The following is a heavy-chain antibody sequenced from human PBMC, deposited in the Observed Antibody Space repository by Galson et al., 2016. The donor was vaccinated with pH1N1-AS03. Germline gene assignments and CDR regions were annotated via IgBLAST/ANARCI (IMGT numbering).Heavy chain of an antibody. CDR3: ARRPTGIDY. D-gene: IGHD3-10*01. CDR1: RGSFGGAY. V-gene: IGHV4-34*12. CDR2: IIIGRGLPP. Sequence: LSHTCTVSRGSFGGAYWTWIRQPPGKGLEWIGVIIIGRGLPPTYTPSLKRRVTISIDTSRGELSLKLRSVTAADTGVYYCARRPTGIDYWGQGVQVTVSS. J-gene: IGHJ4*02.